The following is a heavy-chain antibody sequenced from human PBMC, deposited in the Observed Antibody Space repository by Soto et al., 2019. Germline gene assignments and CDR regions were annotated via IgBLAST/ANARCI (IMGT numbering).Heavy chain of an antibody. CDR2: INHSGST. CDR3: ARARQYYDFWSGYYTGGLQKNWFDP. CDR1: GGSFSGYY. D-gene: IGHD3-3*01. V-gene: IGHV4-34*01. J-gene: IGHJ5*02. Sequence: SETLSLTCAVYGGSFSGYYWSWIRQPPGKGLEWIGEINHSGSTNYNPSLKSRVTISVDTSKNQFSLKLSSVTAADTAVYYCARARQYYDFWSGYYTGGLQKNWFDPWGQGTPVTVSS.